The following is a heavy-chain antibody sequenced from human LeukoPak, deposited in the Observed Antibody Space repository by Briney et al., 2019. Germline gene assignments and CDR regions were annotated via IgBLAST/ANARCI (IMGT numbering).Heavy chain of an antibody. CDR3: ARENPIAV. Sequence: SVKVSCKASGYTFTSYGISWVRQAPGQGLEWMGGIIPIFGTANYAQKFQGRVTITADESTSTAYMELSSLRSEDTAVYYCARENPIAVWGQGTLVTISS. CDR1: GYTFTSYG. J-gene: IGHJ4*02. D-gene: IGHD6-19*01. CDR2: IIPIFGTA. V-gene: IGHV1-69*13.